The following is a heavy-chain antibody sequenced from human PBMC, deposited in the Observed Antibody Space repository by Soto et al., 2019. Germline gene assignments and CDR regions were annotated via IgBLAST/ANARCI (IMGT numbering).Heavy chain of an antibody. D-gene: IGHD6-13*01. J-gene: IGHJ3*02. CDR3: ARDSAPGIAAAGTGYAFDI. CDR2: IYHSGST. Sequence: QVQLQESGPGLVKPSGTLSLTCAVSSGSISSSNWWSWVRQPPGKGLEWIGEIYHSGSTNYNPSLKSRVTISVDKSKNQFSLKLSSVTAADTAVYYCARDSAPGIAAAGTGYAFDIWGQGTMVTVSS. CDR1: SGSISSSNW. V-gene: IGHV4-4*02.